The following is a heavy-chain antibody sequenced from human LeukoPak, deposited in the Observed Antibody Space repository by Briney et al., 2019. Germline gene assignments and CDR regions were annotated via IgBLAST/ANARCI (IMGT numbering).Heavy chain of an antibody. J-gene: IGHJ4*02. CDR1: GGTFSSYA. Sequence: SVKVSCKASGGTFSSYAISWVRQAPGQGLEWMGGIIPIFGTANYAQKFQGRVTVTADESTSTAYMELSSLRSEDTAVYCCARDRVQLWLSGNFDYWGQGTLVTVSS. CDR2: IIPIFGTA. CDR3: ARDRVQLWLSGNFDY. V-gene: IGHV1-69*01. D-gene: IGHD5-18*01.